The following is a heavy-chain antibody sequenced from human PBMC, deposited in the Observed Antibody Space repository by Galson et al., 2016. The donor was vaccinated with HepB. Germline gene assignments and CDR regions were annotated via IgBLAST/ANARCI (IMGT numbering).Heavy chain of an antibody. J-gene: IGHJ6*02. CDR1: GFNFYDYA. CDR2: INWNSGRI. Sequence: LRLSCAASGFNFYDYAMHWVRQVPGQGLEWVSGINWNSGRIDYADSVKGRFTITRDNSRNSLHLQMNSLRAEDTALYYCAKDISPVLYYSVMDVWGQGTTVTVSS. V-gene: IGHV3-9*01. CDR3: AKDISPVLYYSVMDV. D-gene: IGHD3-10*01.